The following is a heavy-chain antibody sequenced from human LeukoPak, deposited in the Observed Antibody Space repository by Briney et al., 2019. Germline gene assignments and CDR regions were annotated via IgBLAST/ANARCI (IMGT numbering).Heavy chain of an antibody. Sequence: KTSETLSLTCTVSGGSISSYYWSWIRQPPGKGLEWIGYIYYSGSTNYNPSLKSRVTISVDTSKNQFSLKLSSVTAADTAVYYCAGGGNRHYFDYWGQGALVTVSS. V-gene: IGHV4-59*08. CDR1: GGSISSYY. D-gene: IGHD4-23*01. J-gene: IGHJ4*02. CDR2: IYYSGST. CDR3: AGGGNRHYFDY.